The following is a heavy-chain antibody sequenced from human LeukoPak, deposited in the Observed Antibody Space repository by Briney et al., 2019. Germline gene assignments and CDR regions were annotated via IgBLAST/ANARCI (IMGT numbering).Heavy chain of an antibody. Sequence: GGSLRLSCAASGFTFNKFAMSWVRQAPGKGLEWVSGIIENGGETYYADSVRGRFTISRDNSKNTLYLQMNSLRAEDTAVYYCAKDYEYNSNTWYFHWGRGTLVSVSS. CDR3: AKDYEYNSNTWYFH. J-gene: IGHJ4*02. D-gene: IGHD6-13*01. CDR2: IIENGGET. CDR1: GFTFNKFA. V-gene: IGHV3-23*01.